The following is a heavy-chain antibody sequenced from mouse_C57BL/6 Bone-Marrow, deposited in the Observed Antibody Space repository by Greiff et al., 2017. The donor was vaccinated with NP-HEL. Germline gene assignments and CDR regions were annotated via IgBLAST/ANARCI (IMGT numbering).Heavy chain of an antibody. V-gene: IGHV5-12*01. J-gene: IGHJ3*01. D-gene: IGHD1-1*01. Sequence: DVMLVESGGGLVQPGGSLKLSCAASGFTFSDYYMYWVRQTPEKRLEWVAYISNGGGSTYYPDTVKGRFTISRDNAKNTLYLQMSRLKSEDTAMYYCARPHYYGSSSWFAYWGQGTLVTVSA. CDR2: ISNGGGST. CDR1: GFTFSDYY. CDR3: ARPHYYGSSSWFAY.